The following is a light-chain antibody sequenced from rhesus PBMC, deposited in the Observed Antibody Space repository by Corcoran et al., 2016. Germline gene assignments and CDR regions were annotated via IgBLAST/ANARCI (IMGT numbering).Light chain of an antibody. CDR3: QQYSSSPYS. CDR2: KAF. V-gene: IGKV1-22*01. J-gene: IGKJ2*01. Sequence: DIQMTQSPSSLSASVGDTVTITCRASQSISSWLAWYQPKPGKAPNPLIYKAFSLQSGVPSRFSGSGYGTDFTLTISSLQSEDFATYYCQQYSSSPYSFGQGTKVEIK. CDR1: QSISSW.